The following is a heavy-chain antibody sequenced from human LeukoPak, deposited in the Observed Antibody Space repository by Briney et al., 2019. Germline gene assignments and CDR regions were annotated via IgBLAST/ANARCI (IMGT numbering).Heavy chain of an antibody. J-gene: IGHJ4*02. CDR3: ASLSLGHY. V-gene: IGHV3-23*01. D-gene: IGHD6-6*01. Sequence: GGSLRLSCVASGFTFSNYAMSWVRQAPEKGLDWVSVISGSAHKIRYADSVKGRFTISRDTSKNTLSLQMNSLRAEDTAVYYCASLSLGHYWGQGTLATVSS. CDR2: ISGSAHKI. CDR1: GFTFSNYA.